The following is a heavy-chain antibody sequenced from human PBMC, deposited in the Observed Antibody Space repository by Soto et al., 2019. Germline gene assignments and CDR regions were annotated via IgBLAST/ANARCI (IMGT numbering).Heavy chain of an antibody. CDR2: IIPIFGTA. CDR3: ARDRPHSQYDYVTGGDAFDI. CDR1: GGTFSSYA. V-gene: IGHV1-69*01. J-gene: IGHJ3*02. Sequence: QVQLVQSGAEVKKPGSSVKVSCKASGGTFSSYAISWVRQAPGQGLEWMGGIIPIFGTANYAQKFQGRVTIAADESTSTAYMELSSLKSEDTAVYYCARDRPHSQYDYVTGGDAFDIWGQGTMVTVSS. D-gene: IGHD3-16*01.